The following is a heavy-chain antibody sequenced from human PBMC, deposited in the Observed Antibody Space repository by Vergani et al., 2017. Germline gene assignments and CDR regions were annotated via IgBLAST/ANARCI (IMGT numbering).Heavy chain of an antibody. CDR2: IYYSGST. Sequence: QVQLQESGPGLVKPSEILSLTCTVSGGSISRYYWSWIRQPPGKGLEWIGYIYYSGSTNYNPSLKSRVTISVDTSKNQFSLKLSSVTAADTAVYYCARGGIAARPYYYYYYMDVWGK. D-gene: IGHD6-6*01. CDR3: ARGGIAARPYYYYYYMDV. J-gene: IGHJ6*03. V-gene: IGHV4-59*01. CDR1: GGSISRYY.